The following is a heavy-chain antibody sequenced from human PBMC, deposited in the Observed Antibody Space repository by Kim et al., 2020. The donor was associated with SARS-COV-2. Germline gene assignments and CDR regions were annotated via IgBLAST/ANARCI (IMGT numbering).Heavy chain of an antibody. CDR1: GGTFSTYV. Sequence: SVKVSCKASGGTFSTYVISWVRQAPGQGLEWMGGIIPISYTANYAQEFQGRGTITADESTSTAYMELSSLRSEDTAVYYCASRRDSITAIPYSYYGMDVWGQGTTVIVSS. J-gene: IGHJ6*02. CDR3: ASRRDSITAIPYSYYGMDV. CDR2: IIPISYTA. D-gene: IGHD1-20*01. V-gene: IGHV1-69*13.